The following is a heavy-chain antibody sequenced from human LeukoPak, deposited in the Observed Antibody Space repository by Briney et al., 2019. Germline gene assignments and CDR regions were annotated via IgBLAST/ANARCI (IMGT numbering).Heavy chain of an antibody. D-gene: IGHD1-26*01. CDR2: IFYSGST. V-gene: IGHV4-59*01. CDR3: AGGEWDLLFDY. CDR1: GGSISGYY. J-gene: IGHJ4*02. Sequence: SETLSLTCTVSGGSISGYYWSWIRQPPGKGLEWIGYIFYSGSTNYNPSLKSRVTISVDTSKNQFSLKLSSVTAADTAVYYCAGGEWDLLFDYWGQGTLVTVSS.